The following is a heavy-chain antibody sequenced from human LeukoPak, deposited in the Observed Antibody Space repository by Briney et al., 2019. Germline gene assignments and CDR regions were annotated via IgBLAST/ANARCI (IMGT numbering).Heavy chain of an antibody. CDR3: ARVLQYPGAFDI. J-gene: IGHJ3*02. CDR1: GFTFSSYA. CDR2: ICGSGGST. Sequence: GGSLRLSCAASGFTFSSYAMSWVRQAPGKGLEWVSAICGSGGSTYYAYSVKGRFTISRDNAKNSLYLQMNSLRAEDTALYYCARVLQYPGAFDIWGQGTMVTVSS. D-gene: IGHD4-11*01. V-gene: IGHV3-23*01.